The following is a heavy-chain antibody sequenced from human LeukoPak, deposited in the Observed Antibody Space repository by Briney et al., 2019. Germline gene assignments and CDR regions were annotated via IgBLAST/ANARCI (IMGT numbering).Heavy chain of an antibody. CDR2: ISGSGGST. D-gene: IGHD1-1*01. J-gene: IGHJ4*02. Sequence: GGSLRLSCAASGFVFSSCDMYWVRQAPGKGLEWVSAISGSGGSTYYADSVKGRFTISRDNSKNTLYLQMNSLRAEDTAVYYCAKGVERRPPYYFDYWGQGTLVTVSS. CDR1: GFVFSSCD. V-gene: IGHV3-23*01. CDR3: AKGVERRPPYYFDY.